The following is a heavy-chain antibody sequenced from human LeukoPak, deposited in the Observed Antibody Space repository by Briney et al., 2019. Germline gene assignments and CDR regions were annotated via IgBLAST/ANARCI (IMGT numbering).Heavy chain of an antibody. Sequence: ASVKVSCKASGYTFTGYYMHWVRQAPGQGLEWMGWINPADGGTKFAQNFQVRVTMTSDTSISTAYMELSSLRSDDTAVYYCAREKIGSGYDQDLDYWGQGTMVTVPS. CDR2: INPADGGT. J-gene: IGHJ4*02. D-gene: IGHD5-12*01. CDR1: GYTFTGYY. V-gene: IGHV1-2*02. CDR3: AREKIGSGYDQDLDY.